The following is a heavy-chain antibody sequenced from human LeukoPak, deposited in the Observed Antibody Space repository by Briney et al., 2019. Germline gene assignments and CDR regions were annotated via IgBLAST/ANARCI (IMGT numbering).Heavy chain of an antibody. D-gene: IGHD6-19*01. CDR1: GFPVSSNY. Sequence: GGSLRLSCAVSGFPVSSNYMAWVRQAPGKGLEWVSAISGSGGSTYYADSVKGRFTISRDNSKNTLYLQMNSLRAEDTAVYYCAKEDQWLRDAFDIWGQGTMVTVSS. CDR3: AKEDQWLRDAFDI. J-gene: IGHJ3*02. V-gene: IGHV3-23*01. CDR2: ISGSGGST.